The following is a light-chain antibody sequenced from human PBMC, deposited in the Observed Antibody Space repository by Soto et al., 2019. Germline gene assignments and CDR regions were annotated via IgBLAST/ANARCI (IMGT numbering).Light chain of an antibody. Sequence: DIQMTQSPSTLSGSVGDIVTITCRASQTISSWLAWYQQKPGKVPKRLIYAASSLQSGVPSRFSGSGSGTEFTLTISSLQPEDFATYYCLKHNSYPWTFGQGTKVDIK. J-gene: IGKJ1*01. CDR2: AAS. CDR1: QTISSW. V-gene: IGKV1-5*01. CDR3: LKHNSYPWT.